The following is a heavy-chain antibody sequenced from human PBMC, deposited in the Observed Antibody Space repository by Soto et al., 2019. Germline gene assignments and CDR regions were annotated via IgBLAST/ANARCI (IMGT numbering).Heavy chain of an antibody. J-gene: IGHJ6*02. Sequence: SETLSLTCTVSGGSISSYYWSWIRQPPGEGLEWIGEINHSGSTNYNPSLKSRVTISVDTSKNQFSLKLSSVAAADTAVYYCARGNGVTPYYYYGMDVWGQGTTVTVSS. CDR2: INHSGST. CDR3: ARGNGVTPYYYYGMDV. CDR1: GGSISSYY. D-gene: IGHD3-3*01. V-gene: IGHV4-34*01.